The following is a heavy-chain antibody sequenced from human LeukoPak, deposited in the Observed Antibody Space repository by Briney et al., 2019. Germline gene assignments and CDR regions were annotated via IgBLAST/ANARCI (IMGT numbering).Heavy chain of an antibody. D-gene: IGHD6-19*01. CDR1: GGSISSRTYY. J-gene: IGHJ4*02. Sequence: KTSETLSLTCTVSGGSISSRTYYWGWIRQPPGKGLEWIGTIYYSGSTYYSPSLKSRVTISVDTSKNQFSLKLSSVTAADTAVYYCARVGFGYSSGWAFDYWGQGTLVTVSS. V-gene: IGHV4-39*07. CDR2: IYYSGST. CDR3: ARVGFGYSSGWAFDY.